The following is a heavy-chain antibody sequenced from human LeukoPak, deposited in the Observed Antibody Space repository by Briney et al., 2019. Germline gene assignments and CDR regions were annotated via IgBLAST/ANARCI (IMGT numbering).Heavy chain of an antibody. CDR2: INHSGST. D-gene: IGHD2-15*01. J-gene: IGHJ4*02. CDR1: GGSISSHY. Sequence: SETLSLTCTVSGGSISSHYWSWIRQPPGKGLEWIGEINHSGSTNYNPSLKSRVTISVDTSKNQFSLKLSSVTAADTAVYYCARGLGCSGGSCYPDFDYWGQGTLVTVSS. CDR3: ARGLGCSGGSCYPDFDY. V-gene: IGHV4-34*01.